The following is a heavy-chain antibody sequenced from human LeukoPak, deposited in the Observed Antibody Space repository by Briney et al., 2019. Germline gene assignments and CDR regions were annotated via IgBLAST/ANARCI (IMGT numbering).Heavy chain of an antibody. V-gene: IGHV3-21*01. CDR2: ISSSSSYI. D-gene: IGHD2/OR15-2a*01. J-gene: IGHJ2*01. Sequence: GGSLRLSCAASGFTFSSYSMNWVRQAPGKGLEWVSSISSSSSYIYYADSVKGRFTISRDNAKNSLYLQMNSLRAEDTDTAVYYCARSSRSGTTSGTYGYFDLWGRGTLVTVSS. CDR1: GFTFSSYS. CDR3: ARSSRSGTTSGTYGYFDL.